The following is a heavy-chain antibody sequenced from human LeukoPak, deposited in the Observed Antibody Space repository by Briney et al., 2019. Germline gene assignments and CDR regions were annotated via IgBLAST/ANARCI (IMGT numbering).Heavy chain of an antibody. V-gene: IGHV5-51*01. J-gene: IGHJ3*01. D-gene: IGHD3-22*01. CDR3: ARPNITYYYDSSGYDGFDV. Sequence: GDSLKISCKGSGYNFSNYWIAWLRQMPGKGLEWMGIIYPNDSDTRYRPSFQGQVSISADKSINTAYLQWSSLKASDTAMYFCARPNITYYYDSSGYDGFDVWGQGTMVTVSS. CDR2: IYPNDSDT. CDR1: GYNFSNYW.